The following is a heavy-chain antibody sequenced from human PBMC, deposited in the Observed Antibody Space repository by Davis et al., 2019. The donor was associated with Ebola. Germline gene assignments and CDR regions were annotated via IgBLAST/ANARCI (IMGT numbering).Heavy chain of an antibody. Sequence: ASVKVSCKVSGYTLTELSMHWVRQAPGKGLEWMGGFGPEDGKTIYAQKFQGRVTMTEDTSTDTAYMELSSLRSEDTAVYYCARFSGDYEGYFDYWGQGTLVTVSS. CDR3: ARFSGDYEGYFDY. CDR2: FGPEDGKT. D-gene: IGHD4-17*01. V-gene: IGHV1-24*01. J-gene: IGHJ4*02. CDR1: GYTLTELS.